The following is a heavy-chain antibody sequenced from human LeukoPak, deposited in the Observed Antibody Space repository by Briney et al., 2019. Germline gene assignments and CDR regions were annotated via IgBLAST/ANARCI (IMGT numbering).Heavy chain of an antibody. Sequence: SEALSLTCAVYGGSFSGYYWSWIRQPPGKGLEWIGEINHSGSTNYNPSLKSRVTISVDTSKNQFSLKLSSVTAADTAVYYCARGFTMVRGVIITRFGYYHYGMDVWGKGTTVTVSS. CDR1: GGSFSGYY. CDR3: ARGFTMVRGVIITRFGYYHYGMDV. CDR2: INHSGST. V-gene: IGHV4-34*01. D-gene: IGHD3-10*01. J-gene: IGHJ6*04.